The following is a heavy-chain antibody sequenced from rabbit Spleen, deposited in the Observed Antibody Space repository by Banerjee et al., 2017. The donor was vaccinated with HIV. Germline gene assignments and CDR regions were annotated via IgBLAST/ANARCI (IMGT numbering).Heavy chain of an antibody. CDR3: ARDLVTVIGWNFNL. CDR1: GVSLNDKDV. V-gene: IGHV1S45*01. J-gene: IGHJ4*01. D-gene: IGHD1-1*01. CDR2: INIATGKS. Sequence: EQLEESGGGLVKPEGSLTLTCKASGVSLNDKDVMCWVRQAPGKGLEWIACINIATGKSVYASWAKGRFIMFRTSSTTVTLQMTSLTAADTATYFCARDLVTVIGWNFNLWGPSTLVTVS.